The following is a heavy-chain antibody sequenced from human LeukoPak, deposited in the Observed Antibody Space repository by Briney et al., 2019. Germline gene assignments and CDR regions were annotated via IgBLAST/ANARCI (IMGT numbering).Heavy chain of an antibody. D-gene: IGHD3-22*01. V-gene: IGHV4-34*01. CDR2: INHSGST. CDR1: GGSLSGYY. Sequence: SETLSLTCAVYGGSLSGYYWSWIRQPPGKGLEWIGEINHSGSTNYNPSLKSRVTISVDTSKNQFSLKLSSVTAADTAVYYCARGRSAHYYDSSGYRLDPWGQGTLVTVSS. CDR3: ARGRSAHYYDSSGYRLDP. J-gene: IGHJ5*02.